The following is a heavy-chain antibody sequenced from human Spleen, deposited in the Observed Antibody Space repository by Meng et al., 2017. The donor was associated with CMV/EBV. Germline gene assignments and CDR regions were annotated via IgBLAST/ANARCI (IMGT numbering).Heavy chain of an antibody. CDR3: ASAGSDYISRYFDY. Sequence: ISVASLVDPTSLSWLGQPPVHALECICEVFHSAIADCLPSLKSRVTISVDRPKNQFSLKLNSVVAADTAVYYCASAGSDYISRYFDYWGQGTLVTVSS. J-gene: IGHJ4*02. V-gene: IGHV4-4*02. D-gene: IGHD4-11*01. CDR2: VFHSAIA. CDR1: VASLVDPTS.